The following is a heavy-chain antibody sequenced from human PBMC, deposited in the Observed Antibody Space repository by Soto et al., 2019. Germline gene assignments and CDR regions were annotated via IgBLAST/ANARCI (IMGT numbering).Heavy chain of an antibody. J-gene: IGHJ4*02. CDR2: ISISGGST. CDR3: AKGQQWELPIDY. D-gene: IGHD1-26*01. V-gene: IGHV3-23*01. CDR1: GFTFSSYA. Sequence: EVQLLESGGGLVQPGGSLRLSCATSGFTFSSYAMTWVRQAPGKGLEWVSAISISGGSTYYADSVKGRFTISRDNSKNTLYLQMNSLRAEDTAVYYCAKGQQWELPIDYWGQGTLVTVSS.